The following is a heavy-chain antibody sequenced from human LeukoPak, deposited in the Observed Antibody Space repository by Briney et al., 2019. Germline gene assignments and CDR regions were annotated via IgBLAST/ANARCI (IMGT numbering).Heavy chain of an antibody. CDR1: GFTFSSYA. Sequence: GGSLRLSCAASGFTFSSYAMSAVRDAPGRGVECGSALSGSGGSTYYAASVKGRFTTSRDNSKNTLYLQMNSLRAEDTAVYYCAKDSSSAPENGVDPWGQGTLVTVSS. D-gene: IGHD6-6*01. CDR3: AKDSSSAPENGVDP. CDR2: LSGSGGST. V-gene: IGHV3-23*01. J-gene: IGHJ5*02.